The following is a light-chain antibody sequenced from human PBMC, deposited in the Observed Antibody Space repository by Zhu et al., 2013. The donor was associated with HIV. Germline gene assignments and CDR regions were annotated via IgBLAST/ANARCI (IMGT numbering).Light chain of an antibody. J-gene: IGLJ2*01. Sequence: QSALTQPASVSGSPGQSITISCTGTSSDVGGYNYVSWYQQHPGKAPKLMIFEVSSRPSGVSNRFSGSKSGNTASLTISGLQGEDEADYYCSSYTSSSTLIFGVGTKLTVL. CDR2: EVS. V-gene: IGLV2-14*01. CDR1: SSDVGGYNY. CDR3: SSYTSSSTLI.